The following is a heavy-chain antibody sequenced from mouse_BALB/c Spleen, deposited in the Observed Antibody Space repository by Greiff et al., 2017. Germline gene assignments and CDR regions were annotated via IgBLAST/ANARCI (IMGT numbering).Heavy chain of an antibody. V-gene: IGHV5-6*01. D-gene: IGHD2-4*01. CDR2: ISSGGSYT. J-gene: IGHJ2*01. CDR1: GFTFSSYG. CDR3: ARGGDYDYDFDY. Sequence: EVQLQESGGDLVKPGGSLKLSCAASGFTFSSYGMSWVRQTPDKRLEWVATISSGGSYTYYPDSVKGRFTISRDNAKNTLYLQMSSLKSEDTAMYYCARGGDYDYDFDYWGQGTTLTVSS.